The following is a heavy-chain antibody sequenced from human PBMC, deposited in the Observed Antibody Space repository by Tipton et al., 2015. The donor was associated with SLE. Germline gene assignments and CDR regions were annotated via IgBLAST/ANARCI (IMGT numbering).Heavy chain of an antibody. CDR2: IHYSGTT. V-gene: IGHV4-59*11. D-gene: IGHD3-22*01. CDR1: GDSISRHY. Sequence: TLSLTCTVSGDSISRHYWSWIRQSPGKGLEWIGYIHYSGTTNYNPSLRGRVTISVDTSKNQFSLNLSSVTAADTAVYYCARLNTMIARGDFDYWGQGTLVTVSS. CDR3: ARLNTMIARGDFDY. J-gene: IGHJ4*02.